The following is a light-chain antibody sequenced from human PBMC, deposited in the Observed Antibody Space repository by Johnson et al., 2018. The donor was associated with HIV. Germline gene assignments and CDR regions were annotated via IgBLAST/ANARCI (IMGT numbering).Light chain of an antibody. V-gene: IGLV1-51*01. CDR3: GTWDSSLNAYV. Sequence: QSVLTQPPSVSAAPGQKVTISCSGSSSNIENNYVSWYQQVPGTAPRLVIYDTIKRHSGIPDRFSGSKSGTSATLGITVLQTGDEADYYCGTWDSSLNAYVFGAATKVAVL. CDR1: SSNIENNY. J-gene: IGLJ1*01. CDR2: DTI.